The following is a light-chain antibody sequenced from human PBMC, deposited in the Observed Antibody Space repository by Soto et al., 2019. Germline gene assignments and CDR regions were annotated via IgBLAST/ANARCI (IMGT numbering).Light chain of an antibody. Sequence: EIVMTQSPATLSVSPGDRATLSCRASQSVSSNLAWYQQKPGQAPRLLIYGASTRATGIPDRFSGSGSGTEFTLSISSLQSEDFAVYYCQQYGSSGTFGQGTKV. CDR3: QQYGSSGT. CDR2: GAS. J-gene: IGKJ1*01. CDR1: QSVSSN. V-gene: IGKV3-15*01.